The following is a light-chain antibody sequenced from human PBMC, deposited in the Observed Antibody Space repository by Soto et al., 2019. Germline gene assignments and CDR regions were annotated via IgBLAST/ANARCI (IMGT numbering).Light chain of an antibody. V-gene: IGLV2-23*02. J-gene: IGLJ1*01. CDR3: CSYAGTSSYV. Sequence: QSVLTQPASVSVSPGQSITISCAGTSSDVGSYNFVSWYQQHPGRAPKLMIYEVTKRPSGVSSRFSGSKSGNTASLTISGLQAEDEADYYCCSYAGTSSYVFGTGTKVTVL. CDR2: EVT. CDR1: SSDVGSYNF.